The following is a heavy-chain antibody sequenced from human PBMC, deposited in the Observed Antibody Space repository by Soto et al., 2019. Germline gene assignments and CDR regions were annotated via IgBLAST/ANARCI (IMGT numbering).Heavy chain of an antibody. J-gene: IGHJ4*01. CDR1: GYTLTEFS. CDR2: IDPDDGET. CDR3: AKWWQDTFHIDF. Sequence: QVQLVQSGAEVKKPGASVKVSCKVSGYTLTEFSMHWVRQAPGKGLEWMGGIDPDDGETIYAQKFQGRVTMTEDTSTNTAYMELSSLRSEDKAVYYCAKWWQDTFHIDFWGQGTLVTVSS. D-gene: IGHD2-8*01. V-gene: IGHV1-24*01.